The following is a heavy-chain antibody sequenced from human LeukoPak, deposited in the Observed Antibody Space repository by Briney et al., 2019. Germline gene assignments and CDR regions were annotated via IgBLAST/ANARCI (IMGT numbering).Heavy chain of an antibody. J-gene: IGHJ6*03. CDR1: GSTFTSYD. V-gene: IGHV1-8*01. CDR3: ARAVVTTRGYYYYYMDV. CDR2: MNTNSGNT. D-gene: IGHD4-17*01. Sequence: ASVKVSCKASGSTFTSYDINWVRQATGQGLEWMGWMNTNSGNTGYAQKFQVSVTMTRNTSILTAYMELSSLRSEDTAVYYCARAVVTTRGYYYYYMDVWGKGTTVTISS.